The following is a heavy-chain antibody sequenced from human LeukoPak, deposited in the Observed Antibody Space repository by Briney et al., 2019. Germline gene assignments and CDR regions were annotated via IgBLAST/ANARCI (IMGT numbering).Heavy chain of an antibody. V-gene: IGHV4-38-2*01. CDR3: ARLAYHEFWGDYSHPFDY. Sequence: AETLSLTCAVSGYSISSNYYWGWIRQPPEKGLEWIGGIYHSGNSYYNPALKSRVTISVDTSKNQFSLKLSSVTAADTAVYFCARLAYHEFWGDYSHPFDYWGQGILVTVSS. D-gene: IGHD3/OR15-3a*01. CDR1: GYSISSNYY. CDR2: IYHSGNS. J-gene: IGHJ4*02.